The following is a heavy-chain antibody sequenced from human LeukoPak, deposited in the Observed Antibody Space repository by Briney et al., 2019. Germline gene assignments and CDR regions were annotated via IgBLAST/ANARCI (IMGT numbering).Heavy chain of an antibody. V-gene: IGHV3-30*02. CDR1: GFTFRSNG. CDR2: IWYDGSKE. D-gene: IGHD3-22*01. J-gene: IGHJ4*02. Sequence: PGGSLRLSCAASGFTFRSNGMNWVRQAPGKGLEWVAIIWYDGSKEYYADSVKGRFTISRDNSKNTLYLQMNSLRAEDTAVYYCARVLRRTYYYDSSIDYWGQGTLVTVSS. CDR3: ARVLRRTYYYDSSIDY.